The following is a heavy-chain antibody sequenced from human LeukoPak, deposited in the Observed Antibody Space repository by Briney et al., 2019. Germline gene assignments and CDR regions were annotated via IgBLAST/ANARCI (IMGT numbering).Heavy chain of an antibody. Sequence: GGSLRLSCAASGFTLSSYAMSWVRQAPGKGLEWVSAISVSGNTYHADPVKGRFTISRDSSKNTLYLQMNRLRAEDAAVYYCTSRPLLSYYGSGRTRSDYWGQGTLVTVSS. V-gene: IGHV3-23*01. CDR2: ISVSGNT. J-gene: IGHJ4*02. CDR3: TSRPLLSYYGSGRTRSDY. D-gene: IGHD3-10*01. CDR1: GFTLSSYA.